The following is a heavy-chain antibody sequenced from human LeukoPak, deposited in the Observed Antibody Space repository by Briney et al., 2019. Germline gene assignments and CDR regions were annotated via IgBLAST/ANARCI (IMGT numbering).Heavy chain of an antibody. V-gene: IGHV1-3*01. D-gene: IGHD3-10*01. CDR3: ARVHGSGSYWYYYYYGMDV. CDR1: GYTFTSYA. Sequence: GASVKVSCKASGYTFTSYAMHWVRQAPGQRLEWMGWINAGNGNTKYSQKFQGRVTITRDTSASTAYMELSSLRSEDTAVYYCARVHGSGSYWYYYYYGMDVWGQGTTVTVSS. J-gene: IGHJ6*02. CDR2: INAGNGNT.